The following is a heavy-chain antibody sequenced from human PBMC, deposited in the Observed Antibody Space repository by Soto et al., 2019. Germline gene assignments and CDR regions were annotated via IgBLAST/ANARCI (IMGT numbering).Heavy chain of an antibody. Sequence: QVHLVQSGAEVKKPGASVKVSCKASGNTFINYGVSWVRQAPGQGLEWMGWLSPHNDNTNYAQNFQGRVTMTTDTSTSTAYMELRSLRSDDTAVYYCAKAVRGSGSYYVEWGQGTLVTVSS. CDR3: AKAVRGSGSYYVE. J-gene: IGHJ4*02. CDR1: GNTFINYG. CDR2: LSPHNDNT. D-gene: IGHD3-10*01. V-gene: IGHV1-18*01.